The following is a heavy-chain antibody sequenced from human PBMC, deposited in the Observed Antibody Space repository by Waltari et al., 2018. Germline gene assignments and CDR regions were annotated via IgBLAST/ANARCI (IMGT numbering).Heavy chain of an antibody. V-gene: IGHV3-64*01. J-gene: IGHJ3*02. CDR1: GFTFSSYA. CDR3: ARATPGPDAFDI. CDR2: ISSNGGST. Sequence: EVQLVESGGGLVQPGGSLRLSCAASGFTFSSYAMHWVRQAPGKGLEDVSAISSNGGSTYYANSVKGRFTSSRDNSKNTLYLQMGSLRAEDMAVYYCARATPGPDAFDIWGQGTMVTVSS.